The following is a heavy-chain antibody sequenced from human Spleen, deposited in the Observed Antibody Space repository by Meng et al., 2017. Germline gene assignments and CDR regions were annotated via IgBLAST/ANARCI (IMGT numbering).Heavy chain of an antibody. CDR3: AKVGSAWYFEH. CDR1: GFTFSSHA. J-gene: IGHJ1*01. Sequence: EVQLLESGGGLVKPGGSLILSCAASGFTFSSHAMNWVRQAPGKGLEWVSAISGSGGNTYYADSVKGRFTISRDNSKSTLYLQMNTLRAEDTAVYYCAKVGSAWYFEHWGQGSLVTVSS. CDR2: ISGSGGNT. D-gene: IGHD6-13*01. V-gene: IGHV3-23*01.